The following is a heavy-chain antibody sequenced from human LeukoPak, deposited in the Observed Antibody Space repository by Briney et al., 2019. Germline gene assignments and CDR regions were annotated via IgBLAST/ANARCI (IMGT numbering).Heavy chain of an antibody. D-gene: IGHD3-22*01. CDR3: ARGQYYYDSSGYYYVDY. CDR1: GGSISSYY. V-gene: IGHV4-59*01. CDR2: IYYSGGT. J-gene: IGHJ4*02. Sequence: SETLSLTCTVSGGSISSYYWSWIRQPPGKGLEWIGYIYYSGGTNYNPSLKNRVTISVDTSKNQFSLKLSSVTAADTAVYYCARGQYYYDSSGYYYVDYWGQGTLVTVSS.